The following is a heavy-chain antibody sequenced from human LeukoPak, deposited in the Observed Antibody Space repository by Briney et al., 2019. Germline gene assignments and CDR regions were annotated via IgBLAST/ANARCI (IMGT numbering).Heavy chain of an antibody. CDR3: PRGGGGLGDNWFDP. Sequence: GASVKVSCKASGYAFTTYGISWVRQAPGQGLEWMGWITTYNGDANYAQKLQGRVIMTRDTSTSTAYMELRSLRSDDPAVYYCPRGGGGLGDNWFDPWGQGTLVTVSS. D-gene: IGHD3-10*01. CDR2: ITTYNGDA. V-gene: IGHV1-18*01. J-gene: IGHJ5*02. CDR1: GYAFTTYG.